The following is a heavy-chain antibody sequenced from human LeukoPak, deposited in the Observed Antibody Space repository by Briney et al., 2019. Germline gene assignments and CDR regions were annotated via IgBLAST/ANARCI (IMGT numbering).Heavy chain of an antibody. CDR2: MNPNSGNT. Sequence: ASVKVSYKASGYTFTSYDINWVRQATGQGREWMGWMNPNSGNTGYAQKFQGRVTMTRNTSISTAYMELSSLRSEGTAVYYCARARYSSSSPGDWFDPWGQGTLVTVSS. D-gene: IGHD6-6*01. V-gene: IGHV1-8*01. J-gene: IGHJ5*02. CDR3: ARARYSSSSPGDWFDP. CDR1: GYTFTSYD.